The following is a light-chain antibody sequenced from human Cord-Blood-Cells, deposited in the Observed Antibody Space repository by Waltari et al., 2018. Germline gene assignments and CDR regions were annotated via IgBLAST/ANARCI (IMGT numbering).Light chain of an antibody. V-gene: IGKV2-30*01. J-gene: IGKJ5*01. CDR2: KVS. Sequence: DVVMSQSPLSLPVTLGQPASISCRSSQSLVYRDGNTYLNRFQQRPGQSPRRLIYKVSNRDSGVPDRFSGSGSGTDFTLKISRVEAEDVGVYYCMQGTHWPPVITFGQGTRLEIK. CDR1: QSLVYRDGNTY. CDR3: MQGTHWPPVIT.